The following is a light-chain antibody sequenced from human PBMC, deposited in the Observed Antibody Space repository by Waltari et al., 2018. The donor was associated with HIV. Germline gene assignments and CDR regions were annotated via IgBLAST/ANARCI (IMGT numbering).Light chain of an antibody. CDR3: QQYLTYPYT. CDR2: KAS. CDR1: QSISTW. J-gene: IGKJ2*01. V-gene: IGKV1-5*03. Sequence: DIQMTQSPSTLSASVGDRVTITCRASQSISTWVAWDQQKPGKVPKLLIYKASSLESGVPSRFSGSGSRTEFTLTISSLQPDDFATYYCQQYLTYPYTFGQGTKLEIK.